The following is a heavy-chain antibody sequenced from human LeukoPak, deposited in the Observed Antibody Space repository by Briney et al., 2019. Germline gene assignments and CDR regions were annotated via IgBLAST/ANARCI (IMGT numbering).Heavy chain of an antibody. J-gene: IGHJ4*02. CDR3: ARELQGDNWNDGVDY. Sequence: ASVKVSCKASGYTFTSYDINWVRQATGQGLEWMGWMNPNSGNTGYAQKFQGRVTMTRNTSISTAYMELSSLRSEDAAVYYCARELQGDNWNDGVDYWGQGTLVTVSS. D-gene: IGHD1-20*01. V-gene: IGHV1-8*01. CDR1: GYTFTSYD. CDR2: MNPNSGNT.